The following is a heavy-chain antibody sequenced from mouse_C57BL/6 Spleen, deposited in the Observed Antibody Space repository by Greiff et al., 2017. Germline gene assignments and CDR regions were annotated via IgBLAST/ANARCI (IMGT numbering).Heavy chain of an antibody. CDR3: ARCLLGYCDV. D-gene: IGHD2-1*01. J-gene: IGHJ1*03. Sequence: QVQLQQSGAELARPGASVKLSCKASGYTFTSYGISWVKQRTGQGLEWIGALYPRRGNTYYNETFKGQATLTADKSASTAYMELRSLTSEDSAVYCCARCLLGYCDVWGTGTTVTVSS. CDR2: LYPRRGNT. V-gene: IGHV1-81*01. CDR1: GYTFTSYG.